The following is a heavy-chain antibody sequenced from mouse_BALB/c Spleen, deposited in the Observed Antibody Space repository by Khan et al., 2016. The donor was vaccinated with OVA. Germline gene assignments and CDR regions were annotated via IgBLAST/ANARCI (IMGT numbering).Heavy chain of an antibody. CDR2: INTHSGVP. J-gene: IGHJ4*01. CDR3: ASGCSADYRDDWGAMEY. CDR1: GYTFTTAG. D-gene: IGHD2-12*01. Sequence: QIQLVQSGPELKKPGETVRISCKASGYTFTTAGIQWVQKMPGKGLKWIGWINTHSGVPKYAEDFKGRFAFSLEISVNTAYLQITNLKNEDTATXFCASGCSADYRDDWGAMEYWGQGTSVTVSS. V-gene: IGHV9-4*02.